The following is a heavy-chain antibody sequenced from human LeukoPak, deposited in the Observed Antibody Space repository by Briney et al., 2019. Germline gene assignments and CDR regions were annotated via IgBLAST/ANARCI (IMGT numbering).Heavy chain of an antibody. D-gene: IGHD2-21*02. CDR2: IYHSGGT. V-gene: IGHV4-38-2*01. CDR3: ARVGCGGDCYVDY. Sequence: SETLSLTCAVSGYSISSGYYWGWIRQPPGKGLEWIGSIYHSGGTYYNPSLKSRITISVDTSKNQFSLKLSSVTAADTAVYYCARVGCGGDCYVDYWGQGTLVTVSS. CDR1: GYSISSGYY. J-gene: IGHJ4*02.